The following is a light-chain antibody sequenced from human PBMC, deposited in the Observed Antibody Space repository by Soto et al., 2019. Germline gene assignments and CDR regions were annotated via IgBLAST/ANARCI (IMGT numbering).Light chain of an antibody. CDR3: QQYYSTPLT. Sequence: IVLTQSPDSLSVSLGERATINFKSSQIVLYISNNKNFLAWYQQKPGQPPKLLIYWASTRESGVSDRFSGSGSGTDFTLTISSLQAEDVAVYYCQQYYSTPLTFGGGTKVDIK. V-gene: IGKV4-1*01. J-gene: IGKJ4*01. CDR2: WAS. CDR1: QIVLYISNNKNF.